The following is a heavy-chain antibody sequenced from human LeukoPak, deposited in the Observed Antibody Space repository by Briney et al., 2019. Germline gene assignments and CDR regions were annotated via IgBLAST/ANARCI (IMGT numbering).Heavy chain of an antibody. J-gene: IGHJ4*02. Sequence: VASVKVSCKASGYTFTVYYMRWVRQAPGQGLEWMGLINPNSGFTNYPQQFQGRVTMTRAKSIRTAYMELSRLRSDATAVYYCAVIDSYGYGVTDYWGQGTLVTVSS. CDR3: AVIDSYGYGVTDY. D-gene: IGHD5-18*01. V-gene: IGHV1-2*02. CDR2: INPNSGFT. CDR1: GYTFTVYY.